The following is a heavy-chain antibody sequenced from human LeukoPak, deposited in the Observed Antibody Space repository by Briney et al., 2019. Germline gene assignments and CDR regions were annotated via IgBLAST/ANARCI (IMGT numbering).Heavy chain of an antibody. CDR3: ARDRTMVRGPPGAYFDY. D-gene: IGHD3-10*01. Sequence: ASVKVSCKASGYTFTSYGISWVRQAPGQGLEWMGWISAYNGNTNYAQKLQGRVTMTRDTSTSTVYMELSSLRSEDTAVYYCARDRTMVRGPPGAYFDYWGQGTLVTVSS. CDR2: ISAYNGNT. V-gene: IGHV1-18*01. J-gene: IGHJ4*02. CDR1: GYTFTSYG.